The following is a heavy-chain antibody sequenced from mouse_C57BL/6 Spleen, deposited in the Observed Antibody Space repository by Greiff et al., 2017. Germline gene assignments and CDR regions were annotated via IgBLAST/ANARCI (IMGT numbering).Heavy chain of an antibody. J-gene: IGHJ1*03. CDR1: GYAFSSSW. CDR3: ARLEGYFDV. CDR2: IYPGDGDT. D-gene: IGHD1-2*01. Sequence: VQLQQSGPELVKPGASVKISCKASGYAFSSSWMNWVKQRPGKGLEWIGRIYPGDGDTNYNGKFKGKATLTADKSSSTAYMQLSSLTSEDSAVYFCARLEGYFDVWGTGTTVTVSS. V-gene: IGHV1-82*01.